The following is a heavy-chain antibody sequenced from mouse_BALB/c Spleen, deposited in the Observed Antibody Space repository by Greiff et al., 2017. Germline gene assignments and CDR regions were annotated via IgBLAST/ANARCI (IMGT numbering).Heavy chain of an antibody. Sequence: EVHLVESGGGLVQPGGSRKLSCAASGFTFSSFGMHWVRQAPEKGLEWVAYISSGSSTIYYADTVKGRFTISRDNPKNTLFLQMTSLRSEDTAMYYCARSDYFDDWGQGTTLTVSS. J-gene: IGHJ2*01. V-gene: IGHV5-17*02. CDR3: ARSDYFDD. CDR2: ISSGSSTI. CDR1: GFTFSSFG.